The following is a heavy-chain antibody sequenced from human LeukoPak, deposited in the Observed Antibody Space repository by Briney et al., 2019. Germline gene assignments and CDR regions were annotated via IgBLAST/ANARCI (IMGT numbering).Heavy chain of an antibody. J-gene: IGHJ4*02. V-gene: IGHV3-11*01. CDR2: ISSSGRTI. Sequence: GGSLRLSCAASGFTFSDYYMSWIRQAPGKGLEWVSYISSSGRTIYYADSVKGRFTISRDNAKNSLYLQMNSLRVEDTAVYYCARALDGYNIFDYWGQGTLVTVSS. CDR3: ARALDGYNIFDY. D-gene: IGHD5-24*01. CDR1: GFTFSDYY.